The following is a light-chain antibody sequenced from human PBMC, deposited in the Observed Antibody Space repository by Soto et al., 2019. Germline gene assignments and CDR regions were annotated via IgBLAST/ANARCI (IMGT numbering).Light chain of an antibody. CDR2: AAS. J-gene: IGKJ5*01. CDR1: HGISSY. Sequence: AIPMTQSPSSLSSSTGDGLTITCGASHGISSYLAWYQQKPGKAPKLLIYAASTLQSGVPSRFSGSGSGTDFTLTISCLQSEDFATYYCQQYYSYLITFGQGTRLEI. V-gene: IGKV1-8*01. CDR3: QQYYSYLIT.